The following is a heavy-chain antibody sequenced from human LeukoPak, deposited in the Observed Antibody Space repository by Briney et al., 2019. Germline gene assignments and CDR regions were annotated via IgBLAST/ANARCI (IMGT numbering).Heavy chain of an antibody. J-gene: IGHJ4*02. CDR2: IKQDGSEK. V-gene: IGHV3-7*01. Sequence: GGSLRLSCAASGFTFSSYWMSWVRQAPGKGLEWVANIKQDGSEKYYVDSVKGRFTISRDNAKNSLYLQVNSLRAEDTAVYYCARDPDYGDYEWDYWGQGTLVTVSS. CDR3: ARDPDYGDYEWDY. CDR1: GFTFSSYW. D-gene: IGHD4-17*01.